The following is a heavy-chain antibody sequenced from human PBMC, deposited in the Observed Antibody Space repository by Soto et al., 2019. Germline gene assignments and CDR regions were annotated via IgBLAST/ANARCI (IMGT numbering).Heavy chain of an antibody. CDR3: ARDNGAARPIDY. CDR2: ISSSSSYI. CDR1: GFTFSSYS. V-gene: IGHV3-21*01. D-gene: IGHD6-6*01. Sequence: GGSLRLSCAASGFTFSSYSMNWVRQAPGKGLEWVSSISSSSSYIYYADSVKGRFTISRDNAKNSLYLQMNSLRAEDTAVYYCARDNGAARPIDYWGQGTLVTISS. J-gene: IGHJ4*02.